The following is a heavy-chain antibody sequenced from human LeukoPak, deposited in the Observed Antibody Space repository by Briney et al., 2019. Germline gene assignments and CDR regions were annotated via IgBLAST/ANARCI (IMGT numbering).Heavy chain of an antibody. CDR3: ARGMERRLWSWFDP. D-gene: IGHD1-1*01. CDR1: GFTFDDYA. CDR2: ISWNSGSI. V-gene: IGHV3-9*01. Sequence: QPGRSLRLSCAASGFTFDDYAMHWVRQAPGKGLEWVSGISWNSGSIGYADSVKSRFTISRDNAKNSLYLQMNSLRAEDTALYYCARGMERRLWSWFDPWGQGTLVTVSS. J-gene: IGHJ5*02.